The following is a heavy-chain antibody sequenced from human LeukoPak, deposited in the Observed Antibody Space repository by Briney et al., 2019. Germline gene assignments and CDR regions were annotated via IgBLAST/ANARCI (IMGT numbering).Heavy chain of an antibody. CDR1: GGSISNYY. J-gene: IGHJ4*02. V-gene: IGHV4-4*07. CDR2: IYTSGST. D-gene: IGHD3-22*01. CDR3: ARNYYDSSGYKYAFDY. Sequence: SETLSLTCTVSGGSISNYYWSWIRQPAGKGLEWIGRIYTSGSTNYNPSLKSRVTMSIDTSKNQFSLKLSSVTAADTAVYYCARNYYDSSGYKYAFDYWGKGTLVTVSS.